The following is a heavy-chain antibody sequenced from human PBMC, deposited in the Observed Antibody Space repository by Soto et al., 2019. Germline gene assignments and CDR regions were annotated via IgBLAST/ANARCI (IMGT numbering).Heavy chain of an antibody. D-gene: IGHD2-21*02. CDR2: ISYDGSNK. CDR3: AWTRRGDGVFDM. Sequence: VGSLRLSCASSVFSFSSYSMHCVRHSPGKWLEWVAVISYDGSNKYYADSVKGRFTISRDNSKNTLYLQMNSLRAEDTAVYYCAWTRRGDGVFDMLGQGTMLTVSS. J-gene: IGHJ3*02. CDR1: VFSFSSYS. V-gene: IGHV3-30-3*01.